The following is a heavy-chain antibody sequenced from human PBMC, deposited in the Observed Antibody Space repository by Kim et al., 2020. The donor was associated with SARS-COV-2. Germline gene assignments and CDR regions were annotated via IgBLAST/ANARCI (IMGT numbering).Heavy chain of an antibody. V-gene: IGHV3-33*01. Sequence: GGSLRLSCAASGFTFSSYGMHWVRQAPGKGLEWVAVIWYDGSNKYYADSVKGRFTISRDNSKNTLYLQMNSLRAEDTAVYYCARDRGYYDSSGPYDAFDIWGQGTMVTVSS. CDR1: GFTFSSYG. D-gene: IGHD3-22*01. CDR2: IWYDGSNK. J-gene: IGHJ3*02. CDR3: ARDRGYYDSSGPYDAFDI.